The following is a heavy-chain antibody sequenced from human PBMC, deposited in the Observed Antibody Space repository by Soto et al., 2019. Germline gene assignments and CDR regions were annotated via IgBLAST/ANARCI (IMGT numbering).Heavy chain of an antibody. Sequence: QVQLVESGGGVVQPGRSLRLSCAASGFTFSSYAMHWVRQAPGKGLEWVAVISYDGSNKYYADSVKGRFTISRDNSKNTLYLPMNSLRAEDTAVYYCARASNGWYYAYWGQGTLVTVSS. CDR1: GFTFSSYA. J-gene: IGHJ4*02. CDR3: ARASNGWYYAY. V-gene: IGHV3-30-3*01. D-gene: IGHD6-19*01. CDR2: ISYDGSNK.